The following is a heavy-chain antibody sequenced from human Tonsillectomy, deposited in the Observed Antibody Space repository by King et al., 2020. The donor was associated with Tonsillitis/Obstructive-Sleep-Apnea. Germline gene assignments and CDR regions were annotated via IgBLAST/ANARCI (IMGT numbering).Heavy chain of an antibody. CDR2: IRSKAYGGTT. CDR3: ARRYNNWFDP. J-gene: IGHJ5*02. CDR1: GFSFGDYG. V-gene: IGHV3-49*05. D-gene: IGHD3-9*01. Sequence: QLVQSGGGLVKPGRSLRLSCTASGFSFGDYGMSWFRQAPGKGLEWLAFIRSKAYGGTTEYAASVKGRFTVSTEDSKGIAYLQMNSLETEDTGVYYWARRYNNWFDPWGQGTLVTISS.